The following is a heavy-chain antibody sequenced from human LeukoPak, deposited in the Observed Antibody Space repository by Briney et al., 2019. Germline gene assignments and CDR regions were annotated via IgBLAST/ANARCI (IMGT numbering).Heavy chain of an antibody. CDR3: AKDTYSSSPYYFDY. D-gene: IGHD6-6*01. J-gene: IGHJ4*02. V-gene: IGHV3-23*01. Sequence: GGSLRLSCAAAGFTFNNYAMSWVRQAPGKGLRWVSGISSGVSTYYADSVKGRFTISRDNSKNTLFLQMNSLRAEDTAVYYCAKDTYSSSPYYFDYWGQGTLVTVSS. CDR1: GFTFNNYA. CDR2: ISSGVST.